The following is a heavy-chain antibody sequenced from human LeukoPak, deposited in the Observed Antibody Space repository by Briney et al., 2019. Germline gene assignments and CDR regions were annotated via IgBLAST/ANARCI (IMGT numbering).Heavy chain of an antibody. CDR1: GYTFTGYY. Sequence: GASVKVSCKASGYTFTGYYMQWVRQAPGQGLEWMGWINPNSGGTNYAQKFQGSVTMTRDTSISTAYMELSRLRSDDTAVYYCARDDGGDSSGYNTIDYWGQGTLVTVSS. J-gene: IGHJ4*02. CDR2: INPNSGGT. D-gene: IGHD3-22*01. CDR3: ARDDGGDSSGYNTIDY. V-gene: IGHV1-2*02.